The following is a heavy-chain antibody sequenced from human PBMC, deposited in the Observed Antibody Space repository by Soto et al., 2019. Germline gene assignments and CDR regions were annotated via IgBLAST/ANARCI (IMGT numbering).Heavy chain of an antibody. V-gene: IGHV4-30-2*01. CDR3: ARGGGSDSFDY. CDR2: INHLETT. Sequence: KSSETLSLTCTVSGASISYGNYAWSWIRQTPGKGLEWIGYINHLETTFYNPSFESRLTLSIDRAKNQFSLNLNSMSAADGAVYFCARGGGSDSFDYWGQGILVTVSS. D-gene: IGHD1-26*01. J-gene: IGHJ4*02. CDR1: GASISYGNYA.